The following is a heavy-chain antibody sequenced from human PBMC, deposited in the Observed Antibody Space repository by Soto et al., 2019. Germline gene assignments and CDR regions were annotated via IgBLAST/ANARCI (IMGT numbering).Heavy chain of an antibody. J-gene: IGHJ6*02. CDR1: GGTFSSYA. V-gene: IGHV1-69*01. CDR3: ARDERNYYGMDV. Sequence: QVQLVQSGAEVKKPGSSVKVSCKASGGTFSSYAISWVRQAPGHGLEWMGGILPIFGTANYAQKFQGRVTITADESTSTSYMELSSLRSEDTAVYYCARDERNYYGMDVWGQGTTVTVSS. CDR2: ILPIFGTA.